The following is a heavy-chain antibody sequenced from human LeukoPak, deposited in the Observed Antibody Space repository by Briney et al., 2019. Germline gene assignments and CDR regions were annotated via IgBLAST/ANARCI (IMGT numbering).Heavy chain of an antibody. J-gene: IGHJ4*02. CDR1: VYTFTGYY. Sequence: ASVKLSCMASVYTFTGYYIHGERGAPGHGQGSLGWMYPNRGGTNYTTKLQGRVTMNRDTSITTAYMELSRLRSDDTAVYNCARGKIQFGELVLGDYWGPGTLVTVSS. CDR2: MYPNRGGT. V-gene: IGHV1-2*02. CDR3: ARGKIQFGELVLGDY. D-gene: IGHD3-10*01.